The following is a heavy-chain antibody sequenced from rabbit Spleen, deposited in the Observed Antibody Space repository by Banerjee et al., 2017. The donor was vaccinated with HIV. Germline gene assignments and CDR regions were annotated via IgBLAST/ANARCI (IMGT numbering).Heavy chain of an antibody. CDR3: ARDTGSSFSSYGMDL. V-gene: IGHV1S45*01. CDR2: IYAASGGST. J-gene: IGHJ3*01. D-gene: IGHD8-1*01. Sequence: QEQLVESGGGLVKPEGSLTLTCKASGFSFSSSYYMCWVRQAPGKGLECIACIYAASGGSTYYANWAKGRFTISKTSSTTVTLQMTSLTVADTTTYFCARDTGSSFSSYGMDLWGQGTLVTVS. CDR1: GFSFSSSYY.